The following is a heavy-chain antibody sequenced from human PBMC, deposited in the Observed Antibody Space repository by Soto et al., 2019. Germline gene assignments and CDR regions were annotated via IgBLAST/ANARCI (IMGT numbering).Heavy chain of an antibody. CDR2: INHSGST. V-gene: IGHV4-34*01. CDR3: ARGGGGYDFWSGYYLSGNWFDP. CDR1: GGSFSGYY. J-gene: IGHJ5*02. D-gene: IGHD3-3*01. Sequence: QVQLQQWGAGLLKPSETLSLTCAVYGGSFSGYYWRWIRQPPGKGLEWIGEINHSGSTNYNPSLKSRVTISVDTSKNQFSLKLSSVTAADTAVYYCARGGGGYDFWSGYYLSGNWFDPWGQGTLVTVSS.